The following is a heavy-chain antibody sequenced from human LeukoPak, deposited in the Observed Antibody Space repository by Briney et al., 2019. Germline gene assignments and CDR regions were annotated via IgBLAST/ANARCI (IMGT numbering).Heavy chain of an antibody. V-gene: IGHV4-30-2*01. Sequence: ASETLSLTCAVSGGSISSGGYSWSWIRQPPGKGLEWIGYIYHSGSTYYNPSLKSRVTISVDRSKNQFSLKLNSVTAADTAVYYCARVAYGNNKAEYFQHWGQGTLVTVSS. CDR2: IYHSGST. J-gene: IGHJ1*01. CDR1: GGSISSGGYS. D-gene: IGHD1/OR15-1a*01. CDR3: ARVAYGNNKAEYFQH.